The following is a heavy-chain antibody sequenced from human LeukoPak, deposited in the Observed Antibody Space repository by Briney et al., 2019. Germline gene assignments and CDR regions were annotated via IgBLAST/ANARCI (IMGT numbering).Heavy chain of an antibody. D-gene: IGHD4-17*01. Sequence: GSLRLSCAASGFTFSSYSMNWVRQAPGKGLEWVSSISSSSSYMYYADSLKGRFTISRDNAKNSLYLQMNSLRAEDTAVYYCARLRTTRGPVTVTPFYPGSPNWFDPWGQGTLVTVSS. V-gene: IGHV3-21*01. CDR2: ISSSSSYM. CDR1: GFTFSSYS. J-gene: IGHJ5*02. CDR3: ARLRTTRGPVTVTPFYPGSPNWFDP.